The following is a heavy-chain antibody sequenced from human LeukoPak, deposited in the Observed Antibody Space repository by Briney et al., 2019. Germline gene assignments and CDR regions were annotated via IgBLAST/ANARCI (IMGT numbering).Heavy chain of an antibody. CDR2: IYSGGST. CDR3: ARGGIAVAVTAFDI. J-gene: IGHJ3*02. D-gene: IGHD6-19*01. V-gene: IGHV3-53*01. CDR1: GFTFSSYS. Sequence: GGSLRLSCAASGFTFSSYSMNWVRQAPGKGLEWVSVIYSGGSTYYADSVKGRFTISRDNSKNTLYLQMNSLRAEDTAVYYCARGGIAVAVTAFDIWGQGTMVTVSS.